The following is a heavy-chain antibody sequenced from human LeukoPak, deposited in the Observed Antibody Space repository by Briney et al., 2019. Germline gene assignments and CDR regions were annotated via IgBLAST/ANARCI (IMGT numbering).Heavy chain of an antibody. CDR1: GYTFTSYA. D-gene: IGHD3-22*01. CDR3: ARVDSSGYYPDY. J-gene: IGHJ4*02. Sequence: ASVEVSRKASGYTFTSYAMHWVRQAPGQRREWMGWLNAGNDNTKYSQEFEDRVTIPRHTYASTGYKELSSLRSEDMAVYCCARVDSSGYYPDYWGQGTLVTVSS. V-gene: IGHV1-3*03. CDR2: LNAGNDNT.